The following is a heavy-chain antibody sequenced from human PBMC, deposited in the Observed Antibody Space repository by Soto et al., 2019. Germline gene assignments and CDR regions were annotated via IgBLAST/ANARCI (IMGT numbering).Heavy chain of an antibody. CDR3: AKDLYQYCSSDSGMDV. CDR2: ISYDGSNK. V-gene: IGHV3-30*18. Sequence: QVQLVESGGGVVQPGRSLRLSCAASGFTFSSYGMHWVRQAPGKGLEWVAVISYDGSNKYYADSVKGRFTISRDNSKNTLYLQMSRLRDEDTAVYYCAKDLYQYCSSDSGMDVWGEGTTVTVSS. CDR1: GFTFSSYG. J-gene: IGHJ6*04. D-gene: IGHD6-6*01.